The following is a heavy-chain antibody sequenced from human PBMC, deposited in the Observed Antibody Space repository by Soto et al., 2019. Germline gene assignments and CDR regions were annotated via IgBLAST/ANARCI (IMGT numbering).Heavy chain of an antibody. J-gene: IGHJ3*02. V-gene: IGHV4-31*03. D-gene: IGHD1-26*01. Sequence: QVQLQESGPGLVKPSQTLSLTCTVSGGSISSGAYYWSWIRQHPGKGLEWIGYIHYSGSTYYNPSLKSRVTISVDTSKNQFSLELSSVTAADTAVYYCARDEGAGDGFGIWGQGTMVTVSS. CDR1: GGSISSGAYY. CDR3: ARDEGAGDGFGI. CDR2: IHYSGST.